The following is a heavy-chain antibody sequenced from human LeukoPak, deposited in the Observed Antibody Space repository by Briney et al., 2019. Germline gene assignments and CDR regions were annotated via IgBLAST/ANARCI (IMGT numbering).Heavy chain of an antibody. J-gene: IGHJ4*02. CDR3: ARGRTSLLWFGELSF. CDR2: INPNSGGT. V-gene: IGHV1-2*02. D-gene: IGHD3-10*01. Sequence: ASVKVSCKASGYTFTGYYMHWVRQAPGQGLEWMGWINPNSGGTNYAQKFQGRVTMTGDTSISTAYMELSRLRSDDTAVYYCARGRTSLLWFGELSFWGQGTLVTVSS. CDR1: GYTFTGYY.